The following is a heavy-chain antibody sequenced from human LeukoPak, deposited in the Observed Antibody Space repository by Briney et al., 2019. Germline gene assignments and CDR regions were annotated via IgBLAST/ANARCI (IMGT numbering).Heavy chain of an antibody. CDR2: ISAYNDNT. D-gene: IGHD6-13*01. V-gene: IGHV1-18*01. CDR3: ARDGPYRSSWYQNDN. J-gene: IGHJ4*02. Sequence: ASVPVSCKASGYSFTDYGIAWVRQAPGQGLQWVGWISAYNDNTTYTQKMQGRIIITTDTSTSTAYMELRSLTSDDSAVYYCARDGPYRSSWYQNDNWGQGTLITVSS. CDR1: GYSFTDYG.